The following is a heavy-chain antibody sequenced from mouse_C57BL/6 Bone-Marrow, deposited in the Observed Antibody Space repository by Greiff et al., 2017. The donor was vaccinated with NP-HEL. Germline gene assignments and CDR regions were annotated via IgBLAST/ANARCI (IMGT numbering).Heavy chain of an antibody. D-gene: IGHD1-1*01. CDR3: TTGGSSPYAMDY. V-gene: IGHV14-4*01. CDR2: IDPENGDT. Sequence: EVKLVVSGAELVRPGASVKLSCTVSGFNIKDDYMHWVKQRPEQGLEWIGWIDPENGDTEYASKFQGKATITAHTSSNTAYLQLSSLTSEDTAVYYGTTGGSSPYAMDYGGQGTSGTVSS. J-gene: IGHJ4*01. CDR1: GFNIKDDY.